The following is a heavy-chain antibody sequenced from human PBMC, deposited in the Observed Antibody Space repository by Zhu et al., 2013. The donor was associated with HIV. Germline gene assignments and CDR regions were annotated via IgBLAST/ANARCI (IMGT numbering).Heavy chain of an antibody. J-gene: IGHJ6*02. Sequence: QVQLVQSGAEVKKPGSSVKVSCKASGGTFSSYAISWVRQAPGQGLEWMGGIIPIFGTANYAQKFQGRVTITADESTSTAYMELSSLRSEDTAVYYCARDLERKGDIVVVPVFTRYYGMDVWGQGTTVTVSS. D-gene: IGHD2-2*01. CDR3: ARDLERKGDIVVVPVFTRYYGMDV. CDR1: GGTFSSYA. V-gene: IGHV1-69*01. CDR2: IIPIFGTA.